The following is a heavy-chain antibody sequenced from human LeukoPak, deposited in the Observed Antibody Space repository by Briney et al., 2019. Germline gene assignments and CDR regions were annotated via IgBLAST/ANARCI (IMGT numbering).Heavy chain of an antibody. CDR1: GYPFDNFG. J-gene: IGHJ4*02. D-gene: IGHD4-17*01. CDR2: MSAYNGNT. CDR3: ARDRVGGDLTGESLY. Sequence: ASVKVSCKASGYPFDNFGLTWVRQSPGHGLEGMGGMSAYNGNTHHAQNFRDRLTLTTDTSTSTAYWELRSLKSDDTAVYYCARDRVGGDLTGESLYWGQGTLVTVSS. V-gene: IGHV1-18*01.